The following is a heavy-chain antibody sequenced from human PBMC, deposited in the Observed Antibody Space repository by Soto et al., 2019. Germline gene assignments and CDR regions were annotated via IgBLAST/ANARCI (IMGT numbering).Heavy chain of an antibody. CDR1: GGTFSSYA. D-gene: IGHD2-21*01. V-gene: IGHV1-69*12. CDR3: ARLRDCYNTKRAGLGY. Sequence: QVQLVQSGAEVKKPGSSVKVSCKASGGTFSSYAISWVRQAPGQGLEWMGGIIPIFGTANYAQKFQGRVTITADESTNTAYMVLRSLRSEDTAVYYCARLRDCYNTKRAGLGYWGQGTLVTVFS. CDR2: IIPIFGTA. J-gene: IGHJ4*02.